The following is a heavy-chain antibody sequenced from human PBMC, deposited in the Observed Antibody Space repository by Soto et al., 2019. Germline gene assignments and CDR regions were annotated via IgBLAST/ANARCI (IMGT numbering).Heavy chain of an antibody. CDR3: AIDVDGYSQFDD. CDR1: GASVTRDGNC. V-gene: IGHV4-30-2*01. CDR2: IYHGGSP. Sequence: QVQLRESGSGLVKPSQTLFLTCSVSGASVTRDGNCWTWIRQPPGKGLEFVASIYHGGSPFYNPSFRSRVTISLDRSKKQFSLKLTSVTAADTAAYYCAIDVDGYSQFDDWGQGTLVTVAA. D-gene: IGHD4-4*01. J-gene: IGHJ4*02.